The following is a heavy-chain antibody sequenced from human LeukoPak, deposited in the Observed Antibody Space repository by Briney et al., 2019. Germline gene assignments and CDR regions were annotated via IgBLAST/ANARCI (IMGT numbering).Heavy chain of an antibody. CDR1: GFTFSSYA. J-gene: IGHJ4*02. CDR3: ARETSVFGSLYYFDY. V-gene: IGHV3-23*01. CDR2: INGSGGST. D-gene: IGHD3-3*01. Sequence: GGSLRLSCAASGFTFSSYAMSWVRQAPGKGLEWVSAINGSGGSTYYADSVKGRFTTSRDNSKNTLYLQMNSLRAEDTALYYCARETSVFGSLYYFDYWGQGTLVTVSS.